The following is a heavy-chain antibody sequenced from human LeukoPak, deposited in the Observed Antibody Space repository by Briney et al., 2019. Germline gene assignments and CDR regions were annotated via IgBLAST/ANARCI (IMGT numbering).Heavy chain of an antibody. CDR1: GFTFSSYA. Sequence: GGSLRLSCAASGFTFSSYAMHWVRQAPGKGLEWVAVISYDGSNKYYADSVKGRFTISRDNSKNTLYLQMNSLRAEDTAVYYCARPHRPYSSGWYFLDPWGQGTLVTVSS. CDR2: ISYDGSNK. V-gene: IGHV3-30-3*01. D-gene: IGHD6-19*01. CDR3: ARPHRPYSSGWYFLDP. J-gene: IGHJ5*02.